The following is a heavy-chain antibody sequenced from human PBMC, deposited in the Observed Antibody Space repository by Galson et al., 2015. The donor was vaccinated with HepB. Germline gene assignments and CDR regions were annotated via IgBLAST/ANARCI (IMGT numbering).Heavy chain of an antibody. Sequence: SVKVSCKASGGTFSSYAISWVRQAPGQGLEWMGGIIPIFGTANYAQKFQGRVTITADESTSTAYMELSSLRSEDTAVYYCARDGIYGDYYDSSGYPFDIWGQGTMVTVSS. D-gene: IGHD3-22*01. J-gene: IGHJ3*02. V-gene: IGHV1-69*13. CDR2: IIPIFGTA. CDR1: GGTFSSYA. CDR3: ARDGIYGDYYDSSGYPFDI.